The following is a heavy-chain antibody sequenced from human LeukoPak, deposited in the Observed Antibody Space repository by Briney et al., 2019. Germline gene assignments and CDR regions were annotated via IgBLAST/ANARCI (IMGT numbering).Heavy chain of an antibody. Sequence: PSETLSLTCTVSGGSISSHHWSWIRQPPGKGLEWIGYISYSGRTNYNPSLKSRVTISADTSKNQFSLKLRSVTAADTAVYYCVREYSGSANWFDPWGQGTLVIVSS. CDR1: GGSISSHH. CDR3: VREYSGSANWFDP. CDR2: ISYSGRT. D-gene: IGHD6-25*01. V-gene: IGHV4-59*11. J-gene: IGHJ5*02.